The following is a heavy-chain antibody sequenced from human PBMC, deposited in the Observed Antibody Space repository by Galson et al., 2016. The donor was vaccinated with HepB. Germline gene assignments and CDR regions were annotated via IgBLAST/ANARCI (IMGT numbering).Heavy chain of an antibody. Sequence: SLRLSCAASGFTFSRFWMHWVRQAPGKGLVWVSRINSDGTTTTYADSVKGRFTISRDNAKNTLYLQMNSLRAEDTAFYYCATVSGPLDYGGQGALVTVSS. CDR2: INSDGTTT. CDR1: GFTFSRFW. CDR3: ATVSGPLDY. V-gene: IGHV3-74*03. J-gene: IGHJ4*02. D-gene: IGHD3-16*01.